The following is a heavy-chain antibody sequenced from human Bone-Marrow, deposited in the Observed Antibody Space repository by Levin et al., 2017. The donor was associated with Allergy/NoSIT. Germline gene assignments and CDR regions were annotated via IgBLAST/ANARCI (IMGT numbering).Heavy chain of an antibody. Sequence: SQTLSLTCSVSGGSITSGGYSWNWIRQPPGKGLECIGYIYHSGRTNYNPSLRSRLTISVDKSKNEFSLRLSSVTAADTAVYYCARAFFYWSGSFDYWGQGTLVTVSS. J-gene: IGHJ4*02. CDR1: GGSITSGGYS. V-gene: IGHV4-30-2*01. CDR3: ARAFFYWSGSFDY. D-gene: IGHD3-10*01. CDR2: IYHSGRT.